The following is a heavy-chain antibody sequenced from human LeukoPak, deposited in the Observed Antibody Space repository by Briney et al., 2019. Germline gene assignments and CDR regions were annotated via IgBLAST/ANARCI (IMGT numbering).Heavy chain of an antibody. V-gene: IGHV4-39*01. CDR2: IYYSGST. J-gene: IGHJ4*02. Sequence: SETLSLTCTVSGGSVSSYYWGWIRQPPGKGLEWIGSIYYSGSTYYNPSLKSRVTISVDTSKNQFSLKLSSVTAADTAVYYCARHGSGWYEDNFDYWGQGTLVTVSS. D-gene: IGHD6-19*01. CDR1: GGSVSSYY. CDR3: ARHGSGWYEDNFDY.